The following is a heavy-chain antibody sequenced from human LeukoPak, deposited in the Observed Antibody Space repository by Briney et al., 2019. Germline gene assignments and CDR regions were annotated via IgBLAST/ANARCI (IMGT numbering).Heavy chain of an antibody. V-gene: IGHV1-18*01. J-gene: IGHJ6*02. D-gene: IGHD6-13*01. CDR3: ASVEQQLVGSYYYYYGMDV. CDR1: GYTFTSYG. Sequence: ASVKVSCKASGYTFTSYGISWVRQAPGQGLEWMGWISAYNGNTNYAQKLQGRVTMITDTSTSTAYMELRSLRSDDTAVYYCASVEQQLVGSYYYYYGMDVWGQGTTVTVSS. CDR2: ISAYNGNT.